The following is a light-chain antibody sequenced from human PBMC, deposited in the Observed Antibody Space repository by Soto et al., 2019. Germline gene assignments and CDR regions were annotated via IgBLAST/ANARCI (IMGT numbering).Light chain of an antibody. J-gene: IGKJ1*01. Sequence: EIVMTQSPATLSVSPGEGATLSCRASQSVTSDLAWYQQKPGQAPRLFIYRASTRATGIPARFSGSGSGTEFTLTISSLQSEDFAVYYCHQYVSSWTFGQGTKVEIK. CDR3: HQYVSSWT. CDR1: QSVTSD. CDR2: RAS. V-gene: IGKV3-15*01.